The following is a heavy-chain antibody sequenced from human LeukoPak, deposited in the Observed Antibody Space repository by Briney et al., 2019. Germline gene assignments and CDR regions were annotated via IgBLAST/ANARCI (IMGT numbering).Heavy chain of an antibody. CDR1: GGSISSSNW. CDR2: IYHSGST. D-gene: IGHD5-18*01. J-gene: IGHJ3*02. V-gene: IGHV4-4*02. Sequence: SETLSLTCAVSGGSISSSNWWSWVRQPPGKGLEWIGEIYHSGSTNYNPSLKSRVTISVDKSKNQFSLKLSSVTAADTAVYYCANKPSWIQQNTGDAFDIWGQGTMVTVSS. CDR3: ANKPSWIQQNTGDAFDI.